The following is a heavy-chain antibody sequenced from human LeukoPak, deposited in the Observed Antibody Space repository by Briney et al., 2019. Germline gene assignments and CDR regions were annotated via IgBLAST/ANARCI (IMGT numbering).Heavy chain of an antibody. V-gene: IGHV4-59*08. D-gene: IGHD2-21*02. CDR3: ARRRYCGRDCYEPWYFDL. CDR1: GGSISSYY. CDR2: IYYSGST. Sequence: SETLSLTCTVSGGSISSYYWSWIRQPPRKGLEWSGYIYYSGSTNYNPSLKSRVTISVDTSKNQFSLKLSSVTAADTAVYYCARRRYCGRDCYEPWYFDLWGRGTLVTVSS. J-gene: IGHJ2*01.